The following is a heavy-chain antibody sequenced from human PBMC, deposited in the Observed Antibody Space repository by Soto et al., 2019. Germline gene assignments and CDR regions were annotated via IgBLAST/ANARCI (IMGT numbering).Heavy chain of an antibody. J-gene: IGHJ3*01. D-gene: IGHD2-2*02. CDR1: GFTFRSYA. CDR2: ISYDGRDK. CDR3: VKALSARYNSAKAFDV. V-gene: IGHV3-30*04. Sequence: PGGSLRLSCAASGFTFRSYATHWVRQAPGKGLEWVAVISYDGRDKKHADSVKGRFTISRDNSNNMVYLQMSSLRAEDTAFYYCVKALSARYNSAKAFDVWGQGTMVTVSS.